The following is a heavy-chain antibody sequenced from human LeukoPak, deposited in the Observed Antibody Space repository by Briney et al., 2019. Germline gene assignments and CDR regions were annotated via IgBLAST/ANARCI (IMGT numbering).Heavy chain of an antibody. Sequence: PGGSLRLSCAASGFTLSSYMMNCVRQAPGKGLEWVSYISSSSGTMYYTDSVKGRFTISRDNAKNSLYLQMNSLRAEDTAVYYCAGGQCFGDLLFGWGQGTLVTVSS. CDR1: GFTLSSYM. J-gene: IGHJ4*02. V-gene: IGHV3-48*01. D-gene: IGHD3-10*01. CDR3: AGGQCFGDLLFG. CDR2: ISSSSGTM.